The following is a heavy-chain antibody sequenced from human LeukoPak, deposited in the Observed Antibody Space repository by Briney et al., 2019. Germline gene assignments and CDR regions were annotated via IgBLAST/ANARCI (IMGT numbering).Heavy chain of an antibody. CDR3: TTDPDPHYYDSSGYLPY. Sequence: GGSRRLSCAASGFTFSSYSMNWVRQAPGKGLEWVGRIKSKTDGGTTDYAAPVKGRFTISRDDSKNTLYLQMNSLKTEDTAVYYCTTDPDPHYYDSSGYLPYWGQGTLVTVSP. CDR1: GFTFSSYS. V-gene: IGHV3-15*01. J-gene: IGHJ4*02. CDR2: IKSKTDGGTT. D-gene: IGHD3-22*01.